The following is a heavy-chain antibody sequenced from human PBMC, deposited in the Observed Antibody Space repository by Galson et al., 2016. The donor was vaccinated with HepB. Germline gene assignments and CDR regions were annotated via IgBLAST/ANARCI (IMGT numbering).Heavy chain of an antibody. D-gene: IGHD3-3*01. Sequence: SLRLSCAASGFTFSSYWMHWVRQAPGKGLVWVSRIRGNGGAPSYADSVRGRFTISRDNAKNTLYLQMNSLRVEDTAVYYCAKVQGSFYDCWSGYYWFDYWGQGALVTVSS. CDR2: IRGNGGAP. V-gene: IGHV3-74*01. CDR3: AKVQGSFYDCWSGYYWFDY. CDR1: GFTFSSYW. J-gene: IGHJ4*02.